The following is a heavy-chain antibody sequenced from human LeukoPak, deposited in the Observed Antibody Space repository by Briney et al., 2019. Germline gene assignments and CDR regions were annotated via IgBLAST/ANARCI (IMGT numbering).Heavy chain of an antibody. J-gene: IGHJ6*03. CDR1: GGTFSSYI. V-gene: IGHV1-69*05. CDR3: ARVDRYYFYMDV. Sequence: ASVKVSCKASGGTFSSYIITWVRQAPGQGLEWMGGIIPLFNTPNYAQKFQGRVTITTDDSTHTSYVELRSLRSEDTAVYYCARVDRYYFYMDVWGQGTTVTVSS. CDR2: IIPLFNTP.